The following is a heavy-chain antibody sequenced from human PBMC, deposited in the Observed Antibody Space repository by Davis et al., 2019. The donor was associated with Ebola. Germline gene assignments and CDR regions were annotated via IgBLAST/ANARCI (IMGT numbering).Heavy chain of an antibody. CDR3: AKGDRMDV. D-gene: IGHD3-22*01. V-gene: IGHV3-30*18. J-gene: IGHJ6*02. Sequence: GGSLRLSCAASGFTFSSYGMHWVRQAPGKGLEWVAVISYDGSKKYYADSVKGRFTISRDNSKNTLYLQMNSLRAEDTAVYYCAKGDRMDVWGQGTTVTVSS. CDR1: GFTFSSYG. CDR2: ISYDGSKK.